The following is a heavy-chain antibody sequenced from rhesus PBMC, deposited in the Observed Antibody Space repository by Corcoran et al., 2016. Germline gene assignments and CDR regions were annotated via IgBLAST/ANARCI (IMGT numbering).Heavy chain of an antibody. CDR2: IRGSSGNT. D-gene: IGHD2-39*02. J-gene: IGHJ4*01. V-gene: IGHV4-165*01. Sequence: QVQLQESVPGLVTPSEILSLTCAVSGGSFSGYYWGWIRQPPWKGLEWIGSIRGSSGNTDNIPSPESLVTISTDRSKNTYSLRLSSVTAADTAVYYCARDSCSGGVGFDYWGQGVLVTVSS. CDR1: GGSFSGYY. CDR3: ARDSCSGGVGFDY.